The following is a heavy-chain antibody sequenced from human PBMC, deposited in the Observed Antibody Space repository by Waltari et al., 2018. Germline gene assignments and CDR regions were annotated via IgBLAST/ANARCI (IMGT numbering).Heavy chain of an antibody. CDR3: QRGDY. J-gene: IGHJ4*02. V-gene: IGHV3-7*04. CDR1: GFTFSNFW. CDR2: INRDGSGE. Sequence: EVQLVESGGGLVQPGGSLRLSCAASGFTFSNFWMSWARQATGKGLEWVANINRDGSGEYYVDSVKGRFTISRDNAKNSLYLQMNSLRAEDTAVYYCQRGDYWGQGTLVTVSS.